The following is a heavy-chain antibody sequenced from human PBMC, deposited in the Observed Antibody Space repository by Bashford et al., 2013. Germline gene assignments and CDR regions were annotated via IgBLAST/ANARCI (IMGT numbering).Heavy chain of an antibody. D-gene: IGHD4-17*01. V-gene: IGHV4-59*01. CDR1: GGSISAFY. Sequence: SETLSLTCTVSGGSISAFYWSWIRQPPGKGLEWIGYIYYGGGEGTSYNYNPSLKSRVTISVDTSKNQVSLRLTSVTAADTAVYYCVRDSPNHGDFPGXFYWGQGTLVTVSS. J-gene: IGHJ4*02. CDR3: VRDSPNHGDFPGXFY. CDR2: IYYGGGEGTSY.